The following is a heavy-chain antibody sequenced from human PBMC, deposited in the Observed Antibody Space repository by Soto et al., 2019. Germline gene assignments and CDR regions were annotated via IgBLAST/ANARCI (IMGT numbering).Heavy chain of an antibody. Sequence: QVQLVESGGGVVQPGRSLRLSCAASGFTFSSYAMHWVRQAPGKGLEWVAVISYDGSNKYYADSVKGRFTISRDNSKKTLYMQMNSLIADDTAVYYCVRESGVLLSWGQGTLVTVSS. D-gene: IGHD2-8*01. CDR1: GFTFSSYA. CDR2: ISYDGSNK. V-gene: IGHV3-30-3*01. CDR3: VRESGVLLS. J-gene: IGHJ5*02.